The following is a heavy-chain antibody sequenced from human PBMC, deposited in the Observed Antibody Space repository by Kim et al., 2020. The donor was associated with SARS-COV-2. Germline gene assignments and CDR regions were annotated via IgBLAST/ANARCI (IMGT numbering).Heavy chain of an antibody. Sequence: ASVKVSCKASGYTFTGYYMHWVRQAPGQGLEWMGRINPNSGGTNYAQKFQGRVTMTRDTSISTAYMELSRLRSDDTAVYYCARARSGGIAARPEDYWGQGTLVTVSS. CDR3: ARARSGGIAARPEDY. CDR1: GYTFTGYY. CDR2: INPNSGGT. J-gene: IGHJ4*02. V-gene: IGHV1-2*06. D-gene: IGHD6-6*01.